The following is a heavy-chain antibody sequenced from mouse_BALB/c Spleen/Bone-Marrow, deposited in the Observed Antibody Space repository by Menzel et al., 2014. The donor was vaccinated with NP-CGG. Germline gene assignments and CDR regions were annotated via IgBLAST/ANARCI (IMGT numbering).Heavy chain of an antibody. CDR3: ARFDGYYSLYFDV. D-gene: IGHD2-3*01. V-gene: IGHV1-14*01. J-gene: IGHJ1*01. CDR2: INPYNDGT. Sequence: VHLQQPGPELVQPGASVKMSCKASGYTFTSYIMQWVKQKPGQGLEWIGYINPYNDGTKYNEKFKGKATLTSDKSSSTAYMGLSSLTSEDSAVYYCARFDGYYSLYFDVWGAGTTVTVSS. CDR1: GYTFTSYI.